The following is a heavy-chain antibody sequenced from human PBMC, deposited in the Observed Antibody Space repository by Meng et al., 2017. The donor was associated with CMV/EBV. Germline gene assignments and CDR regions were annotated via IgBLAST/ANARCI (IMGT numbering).Heavy chain of an antibody. CDR2: IDYSGST. J-gene: IGHJ4*02. D-gene: IGHD6-19*01. CDR1: GGSISSSSLY. Sequence: QLPRLESGPGLGNPSEPLSLTCPVSGGSISSSSLYWGWIRQPPGKGLEWIGSIDYSGSTYYNPSLKSRVTISVDTSKNQFYLKLSSVTAADTAVYYCARDSAVAGVVDYWGQGTLVTVSS. V-gene: IGHV4-39*07. CDR3: ARDSAVAGVVDY.